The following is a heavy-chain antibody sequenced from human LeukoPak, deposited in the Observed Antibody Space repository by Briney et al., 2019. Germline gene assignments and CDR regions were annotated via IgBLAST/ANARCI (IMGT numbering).Heavy chain of an antibody. CDR2: ISISGGTT. D-gene: IGHD2-15*01. CDR3: AKQLGYCSDGSCYFPY. V-gene: IGHV3-23*01. J-gene: IGHJ4*02. CDR1: GFTFSSYA. Sequence: GGSLRLSCAASGFTFSSYAMSWVRQAPGKGLEWVSTISISGGTTYYADSVKGRFTISRDNSKNTLYLQMNSLRAEDTAVYYCAKQLGYCSDGSCYFPYWGQGTLVTVSS.